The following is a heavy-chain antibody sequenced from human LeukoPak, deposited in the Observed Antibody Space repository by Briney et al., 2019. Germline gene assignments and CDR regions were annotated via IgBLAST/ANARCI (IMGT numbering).Heavy chain of an antibody. V-gene: IGHV4-39*01. CDR1: GGSISSATYY. J-gene: IGHJ4*02. D-gene: IGHD3-22*01. Sequence: PSETLSLTCNDSGGSISSATYYWGWIRQPPGKGLEWIGSVYYSGSTYYNPSLKSRVTISLDTSENQFSVKLNSVTAADTAIYYCTCGYYSRGDYWGQGTLVTVSS. CDR3: TCGYYSRGDY. CDR2: VYYSGST.